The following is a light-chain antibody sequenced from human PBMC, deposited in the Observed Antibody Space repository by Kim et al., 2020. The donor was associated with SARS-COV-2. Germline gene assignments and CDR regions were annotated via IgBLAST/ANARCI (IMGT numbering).Light chain of an antibody. J-gene: IGKJ3*01. CDR1: QSLRRSNGYSY. CDR2: LGS. V-gene: IGKV2-28*01. Sequence: DIVLAQSPLSLRVIPGEPASISCRSSQSLRRSNGYSYLDWYLQTPGQSPQLLIYLGSSRASGVPDKFSGSGSGTDFTLEISTVEAEEVGLYYCMQFLQTPSITFGAGGKVDSK. CDR3: MQFLQTPSIT.